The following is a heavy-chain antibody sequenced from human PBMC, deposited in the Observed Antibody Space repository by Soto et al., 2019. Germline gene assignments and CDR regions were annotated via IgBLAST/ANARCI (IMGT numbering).Heavy chain of an antibody. CDR2: ITADGGT. Sequence: EVQVLESGGGLVQPVGSLRLSCAGSGFTVSSHDMTWIRQAPGQGPEWVSTITADGGTYYADSVKGRFAMSRDTSESTLYLHMNSLGAEDTAAYYCAPHVSCSGGSCQYDAFAIRGKGTMVTVSS. D-gene: IGHD2-15*01. J-gene: IGHJ3*02. CDR3: APHVSCSGGSCQYDAFAI. CDR1: GFTVSSHD. V-gene: IGHV3-23*01.